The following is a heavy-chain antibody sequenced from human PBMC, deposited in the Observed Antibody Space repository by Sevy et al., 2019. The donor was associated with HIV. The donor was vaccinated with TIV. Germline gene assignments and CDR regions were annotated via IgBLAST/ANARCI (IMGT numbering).Heavy chain of an antibody. CDR3: ARAQYYYGSGSYSNPPNYYYYYYMDV. CDR1: GDSVSSNSAA. V-gene: IGHV6-1*01. Sequence: SQTLSLTCAISGDSVSSNSAAWNWIRQSPSRGLEWLGRTYYRSKWYNDYAVSVKSRITINPETSKNQFSLQLNSVTPEDTAVYYCARAQYYYGSGSYSNPPNYYYYYYMDVWGKGTTVTVSS. D-gene: IGHD3-10*01. CDR2: TYYRSKWYN. J-gene: IGHJ6*03.